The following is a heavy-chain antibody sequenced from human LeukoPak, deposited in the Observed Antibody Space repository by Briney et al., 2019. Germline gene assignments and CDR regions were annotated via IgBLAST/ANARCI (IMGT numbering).Heavy chain of an antibody. CDR3: ASQYGDYLHAFDY. Sequence: SQTLSLTCTVSGGSISSGDYYWSWIRQPPGKGLEWIGYIYYSGSTYYNPSLKSRVTISVDTSKNQFSLKLNSVTPEDTAVYYCASQYGDYLHAFDYWGQGTLVTVSS. J-gene: IGHJ4*02. V-gene: IGHV4-30-4*01. D-gene: IGHD4-17*01. CDR1: GGSISSGDYY. CDR2: IYYSGST.